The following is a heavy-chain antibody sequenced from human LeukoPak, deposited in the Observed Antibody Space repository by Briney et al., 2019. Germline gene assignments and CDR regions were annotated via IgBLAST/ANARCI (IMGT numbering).Heavy chain of an antibody. CDR2: ISTSSSYI. CDR1: GFTFSGYS. J-gene: IGHJ5*02. CDR3: ARGSSNSGSYYNWFDP. D-gene: IGHD1-26*01. V-gene: IGHV3-21*01. Sequence: PGGSLRLSCAASGFTFSGYSMHWVRQAPGKGLEWVSSISTSSSYIYYADSVKGRFSISRDNAKNSLYVQMNSLRAEDTAMYYCARGSSNSGSYYNWFDPWGQGTLVTVSS.